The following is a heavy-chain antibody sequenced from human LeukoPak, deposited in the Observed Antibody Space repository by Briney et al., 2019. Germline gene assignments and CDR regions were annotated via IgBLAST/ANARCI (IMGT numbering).Heavy chain of an antibody. V-gene: IGHV4-4*02. Sequence: SGTLSLTCAVSGGSITTTNWWSWVRQPPGKGLEWIGEVHLSGATNYNPSLESRVSMSIDKSKNHLSLEVTSVTAADTAIYYCTRESGAFSPFGFWGQGTVLSVSS. J-gene: IGHJ4*02. CDR3: TRESGAFSPFGF. CDR1: GGSITTTNW. CDR2: VHLSGAT. D-gene: IGHD1-26*01.